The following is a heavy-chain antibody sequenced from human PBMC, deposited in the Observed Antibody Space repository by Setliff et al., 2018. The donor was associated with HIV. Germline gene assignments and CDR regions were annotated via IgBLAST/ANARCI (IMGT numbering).Heavy chain of an antibody. CDR1: GFTFSSYG. J-gene: IGHJ6*02. Sequence: GGSLRLSCAASGFTFSSYGMHWVRQAPGKGLEWVAVIWYDGSDKYYADSVKGRFTISRDNSKNTLYLQMNSLRAEDTAVYYCARDYYGSGSYYSYYYYGMDVWGQGTTVTVSS. CDR2: IWYDGSDK. D-gene: IGHD3-10*01. V-gene: IGHV3-33*01. CDR3: ARDYYGSGSYYSYYYYGMDV.